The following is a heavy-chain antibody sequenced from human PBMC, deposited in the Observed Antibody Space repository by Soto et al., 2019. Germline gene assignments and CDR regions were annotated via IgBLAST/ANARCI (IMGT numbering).Heavy chain of an antibody. Sequence: ASVKVSCKASGYTFTSYGISWVRQAPGQGLEWMGWISAYNGNTNYAQKLQGRVTISVDTSKNQFSLKLSSVTAADTAVYYCARVRITMVRGGVNYYYYYYMDVWGKGTTVTVSS. D-gene: IGHD3-10*01. J-gene: IGHJ6*03. CDR1: GYTFTSYG. CDR2: ISAYNGNT. CDR3: ARVRITMVRGGVNYYYYYYMDV. V-gene: IGHV1-18*01.